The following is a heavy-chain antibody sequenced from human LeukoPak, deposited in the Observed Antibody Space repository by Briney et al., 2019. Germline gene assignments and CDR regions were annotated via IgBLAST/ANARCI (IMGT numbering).Heavy chain of an antibody. D-gene: IGHD3-16*01. Sequence: GGSLRLSCAASGFTFSSYAMHWVRQAPGKGLEYVSAISSNGGSTYYANSVKGRFTISRDNSKNALYLQMGSLRAEDMAVYYCARGAGGERHFDYWGQGTLVTVSS. CDR1: GFTFSSYA. CDR2: ISSNGGST. V-gene: IGHV3-64*01. CDR3: ARGAGGERHFDY. J-gene: IGHJ4*02.